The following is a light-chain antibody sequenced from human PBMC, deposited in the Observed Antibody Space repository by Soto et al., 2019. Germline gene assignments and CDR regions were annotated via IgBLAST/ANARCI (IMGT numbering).Light chain of an antibody. CDR3: HQYNSWPPGT. CDR2: DAS. V-gene: IGKV3-15*01. CDR1: QSISSSY. J-gene: IGKJ2*01. Sequence: EIVLTQSPGTLSLSPGKRATLSCRASQSISSSYLAWYQQRPGQAPRLLISDASTRATGIPARFSGSGSGTEFTLTISSLQSEDFALYYCHQYNSWPPGTFGQGTKVDIK.